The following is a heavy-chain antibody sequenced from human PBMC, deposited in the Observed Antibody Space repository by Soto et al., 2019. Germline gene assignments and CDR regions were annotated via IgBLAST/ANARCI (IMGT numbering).Heavy chain of an antibody. CDR3: ARCGGYDSYYFDY. J-gene: IGHJ4*02. CDR2: IYSGGST. Sequence: GGSLRLSRAASGFTVSSNYMSWVRQAPGKGLEWISVIYSGGSTYYADSVKGRFTISRDNSKNTQYLQMNSLRAEDTAVHYCARCGGYDSYYFDYWGQGTLVTVSS. CDR1: GFTVSSNY. D-gene: IGHD5-12*01. V-gene: IGHV3-53*01.